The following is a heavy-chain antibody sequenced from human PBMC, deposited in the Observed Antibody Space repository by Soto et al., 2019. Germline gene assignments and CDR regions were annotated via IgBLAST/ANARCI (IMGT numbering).Heavy chain of an antibody. Sequence: GESLKISCKGSGYSFTSYWIGWVRQMPGKGLEWMGIIYPGDSDTRYSPSFQGQVTISADKSISTAYLQWSSLKASDTAMYYCARSAYYDFWSGFRPPDYYYYGMDVWGQGTTVTVSS. CDR1: GYSFTSYW. D-gene: IGHD3-3*01. CDR2: IYPGDSDT. V-gene: IGHV5-51*01. J-gene: IGHJ6*02. CDR3: ARSAYYDFWSGFRPPDYYYYGMDV.